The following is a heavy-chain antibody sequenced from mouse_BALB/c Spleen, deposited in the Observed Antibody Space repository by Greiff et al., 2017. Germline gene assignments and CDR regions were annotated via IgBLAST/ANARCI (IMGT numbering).Heavy chain of an antibody. CDR1: GYSITSGYY. V-gene: IGHV3-6*02. CDR2: ISYDGSN. Sequence: EVQLVESGPGLVKPSQSLSLTCSVTGYSITSGYYWNWIRQFPGNKLEWMGYISYDGSNNYNPSLKNRISITRDTSKNQFFLKLNSVTTEDTATYYCARGTPKKAMDYWGQGTSVTVSS. J-gene: IGHJ4*01. CDR3: ARGTPKKAMDY.